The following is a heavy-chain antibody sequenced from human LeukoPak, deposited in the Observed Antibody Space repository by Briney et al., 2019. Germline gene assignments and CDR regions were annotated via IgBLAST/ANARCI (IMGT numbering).Heavy chain of an antibody. Sequence: ASVKVSCKASGYTFTSYGISWVRQAPGQGLEWMGWISAYNGNTNYAQKLQGRVTMTTDTSTSTAYMELRSLRSDDTAVYCCARDSLEGWYPHPINDYWGQGTLVTVSS. J-gene: IGHJ4*02. V-gene: IGHV1-18*01. CDR1: GYTFTSYG. CDR3: ARDSLEGWYPHPINDY. CDR2: ISAYNGNT. D-gene: IGHD6-19*01.